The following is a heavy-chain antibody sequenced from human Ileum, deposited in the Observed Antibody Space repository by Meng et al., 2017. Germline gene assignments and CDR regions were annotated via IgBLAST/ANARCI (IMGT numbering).Heavy chain of an antibody. CDR3: AKRGSSSLSQFDP. CDR2: IVDSGGSK. D-gene: IGHD6-13*01. Sequence: GGSLRLSCVASGFTFSSSAMTWVRQAPGKGLEWVSEIVDSGGSKYYADSVKGRFSISRDNSKNTLYLEMGSLRAEDTAVYYCAKRGSSSLSQFDPWGQGTLVTVSS. V-gene: IGHV3-23*01. CDR1: GFTFSSSA. J-gene: IGHJ5*02.